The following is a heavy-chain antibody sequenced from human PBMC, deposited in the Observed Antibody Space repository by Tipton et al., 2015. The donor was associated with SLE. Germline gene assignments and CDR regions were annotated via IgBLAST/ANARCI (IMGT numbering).Heavy chain of an antibody. V-gene: IGHV3-7*01. J-gene: IGHJ4*02. CDR1: GFTFSSYE. CDR2: IKQDGSEK. D-gene: IGHD5-18*01. CDR3: ARGGRGYSYGTFGY. Sequence: SLRLSCAASGFTFSSYEMNWVRQAPGKGLEWVANIKQDGSEKYYVDSVKGRFTISRDNAKNSLYLQMNSLRAEDTVVYYCARGGRGYSYGTFGYWGQGTLVTFSS.